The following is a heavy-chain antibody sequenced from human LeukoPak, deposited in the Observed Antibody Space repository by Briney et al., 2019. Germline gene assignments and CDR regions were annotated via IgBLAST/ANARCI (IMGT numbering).Heavy chain of an antibody. CDR1: GGSISSSNYY. J-gene: IGHJ6*03. CDR3: ARSHSRGFYYMDV. D-gene: IGHD3-22*01. V-gene: IGHV4-39*01. Sequence: SETLSLTCTVSGGSISSSNYYWGWIRQPPGKGQEWIGSIYYSGSTFYNPSLKSQVTISVDTSKNQFSLKLSSVTAADTAVYYCARSHSRGFYYMDVWGKGTTVTVSS. CDR2: IYYSGST.